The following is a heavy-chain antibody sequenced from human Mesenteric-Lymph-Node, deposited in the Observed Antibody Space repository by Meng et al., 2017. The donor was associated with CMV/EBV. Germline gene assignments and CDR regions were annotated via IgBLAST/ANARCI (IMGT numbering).Heavy chain of an antibody. J-gene: IGHJ4*02. Sequence: GESLKISCAASGFTFSNCAMSWVRQAPGKGLEWVSAISGSGYSTYYADSVKGRFTISRDNSKNTLYLQMNSLRAEDTAVYYCARDWGGSNGYWGQGTLVTVSS. D-gene: IGHD5-24*01. CDR3: ARDWGGSNGY. CDR1: GFTFSNCA. V-gene: IGHV3-23*01. CDR2: ISGSGYST.